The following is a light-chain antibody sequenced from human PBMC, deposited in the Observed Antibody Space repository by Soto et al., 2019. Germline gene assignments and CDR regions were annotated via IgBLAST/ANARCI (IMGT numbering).Light chain of an antibody. CDR1: QSVGVK. CDR3: QQYNRWPWS. CDR2: DAS. J-gene: IGKJ1*01. Sequence: EMVVTPSPAPPSVSPGGKATLSCPARQSVGVKLAWYQQKPGQAPRLLIYDASTRATDIPARFSGSGSGTEFTLTISSLQSEDFAVYYCQQYNRWPWSFGLGTKVDIK. V-gene: IGKV3-15*01.